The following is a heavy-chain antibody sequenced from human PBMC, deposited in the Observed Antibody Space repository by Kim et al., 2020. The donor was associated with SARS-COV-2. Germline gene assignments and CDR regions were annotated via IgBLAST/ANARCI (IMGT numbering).Heavy chain of an antibody. D-gene: IGHD6-13*01. CDR2: ISYDGSNK. CDR3: ARDLQQQPEI. CDR1: GFTFSSYA. V-gene: IGHV3-30-3*01. J-gene: IGHJ4*02. Sequence: GGSLRLSCAASGFTFSSYAMHWVRQAPGKGLEWVAVISYDGSNKYYADSVKGRFTISRDNSKNTLYLQMNSLRAEDTAVYYCARDLQQQPEIWGQGTLVTVSS.